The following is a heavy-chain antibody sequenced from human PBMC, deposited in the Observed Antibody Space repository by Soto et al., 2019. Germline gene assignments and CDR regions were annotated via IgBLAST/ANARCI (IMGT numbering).Heavy chain of an antibody. CDR3: ARDLIRGRPGPNYFDY. D-gene: IGHD3-10*01. V-gene: IGHV3-7*01. J-gene: IGHJ4*02. CDR1: GFTFSSYW. CDR2: IKQDGSEK. Sequence: PGGSLRLSCAASGFTFSSYWMSWVRQAPGKGLEWVANIKQDGSEKYYVDSVKGRFTNSRDNAKNSLYLQMNSLRAEDTAVYYCARDLIRGRPGPNYFDYWGQGTLVTVSS.